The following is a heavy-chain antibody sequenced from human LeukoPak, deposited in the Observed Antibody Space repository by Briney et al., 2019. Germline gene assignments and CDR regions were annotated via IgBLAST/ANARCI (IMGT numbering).Heavy chain of an antibody. CDR3: ARHSTYYDFWSGYYTSGITWFDP. V-gene: IGHV4-59*08. D-gene: IGHD3-3*01. CDR1: GGSISSYY. CDR2: LYYGGST. J-gene: IGHJ5*02. Sequence: SETLSLTCTVSGGSISSYYWSWIRQPPGKGLERIGYLYYGGSTHYNPSLQSRVTLSVDKYKNQFSLKLSSVTAADTAVYYCARHSTYYDFWSGYYTSGITWFDPWGQGTLVTVSS.